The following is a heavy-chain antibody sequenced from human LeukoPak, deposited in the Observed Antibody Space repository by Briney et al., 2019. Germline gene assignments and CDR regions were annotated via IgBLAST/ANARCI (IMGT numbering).Heavy chain of an antibody. V-gene: IGHV4-34*01. CDR2: INHSGST. Sequence: SETLSLTCAVYGGSFSGYYWSWIRKPPGKGLEWIGEINHSGSTNYNPSLKSRVTISVDTSKNQFSLKLSSVTAADTAVYYCARTLAVAGYWYFDLWGRGTLVTVSS. J-gene: IGHJ2*01. CDR3: ARTLAVAGYWYFDL. D-gene: IGHD6-19*01. CDR1: GGSFSGYY.